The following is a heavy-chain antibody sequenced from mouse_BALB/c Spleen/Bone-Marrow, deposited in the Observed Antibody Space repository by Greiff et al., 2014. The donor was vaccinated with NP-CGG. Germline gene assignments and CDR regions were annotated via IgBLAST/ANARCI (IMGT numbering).Heavy chain of an antibody. CDR3: TRDYDWVPDF. J-gene: IGHJ2*01. Sequence: LQQSGSELVRPGASVKLSCKASGYTFTSYWMHWVKQRPGQGLEWIGNIYPGSGSTKLDEKFKSKATLTVDTSSSTAYMQLSSLTSEDSAVYYCTRDYDWVPDFWGQGTTLTVSS. CDR2: IYPGSGST. D-gene: IGHD1-1*01. CDR1: GYTFTSYW. V-gene: IGHV1S22*01.